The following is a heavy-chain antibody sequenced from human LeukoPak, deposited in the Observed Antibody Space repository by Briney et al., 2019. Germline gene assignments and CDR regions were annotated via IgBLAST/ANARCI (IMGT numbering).Heavy chain of an antibody. V-gene: IGHV4-34*01. CDR3: ARGRRQLWLRDRGYFDY. J-gene: IGHJ4*02. Sequence: SENLSLTCAVYGGSFSGYYWSWIRQPPGKGLEWIGEINHSGSTNYNPSLKSRVTISVDTSKNQFSLKLSSVTAADTAVYYCARGRRQLWLRDRGYFDYWGQGTLVTVSS. CDR2: INHSGST. CDR1: GGSFSGYY. D-gene: IGHD5-18*01.